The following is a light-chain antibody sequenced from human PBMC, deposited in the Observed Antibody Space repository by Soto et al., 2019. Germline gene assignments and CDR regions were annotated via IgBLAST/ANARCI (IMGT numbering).Light chain of an antibody. Sequence: QTVVTQEPSFSVSPGGTVTLTCGLTSDSVSTSYYASWYQQTPGQTPRMLIYSTNTRSSGVPDRFSGSILGNKAALTITGAQADDESDYYCVLYMGSGFWVFGGGTQLPVL. CDR2: STN. CDR1: SDSVSTSYY. V-gene: IGLV8-61*01. J-gene: IGLJ3*02. CDR3: VLYMGSGFWV.